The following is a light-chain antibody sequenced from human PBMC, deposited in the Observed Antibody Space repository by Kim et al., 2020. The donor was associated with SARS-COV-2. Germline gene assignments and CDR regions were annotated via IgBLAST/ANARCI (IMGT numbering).Light chain of an antibody. Sequence: SYELTQPPSVSVSPGQTASITCSGDKLGDKYACWYQQKPGQSPVLVIYQDSKRPSGIPERFSGSNSGNTATLTISGTQAMDEADYYCQAWDSSIPYVFGTGTKVTVL. J-gene: IGLJ1*01. CDR2: QDS. V-gene: IGLV3-1*01. CDR1: KLGDKY. CDR3: QAWDSSIPYV.